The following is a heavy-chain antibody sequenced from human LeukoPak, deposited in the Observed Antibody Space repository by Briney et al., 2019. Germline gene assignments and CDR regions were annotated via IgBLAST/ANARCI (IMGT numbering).Heavy chain of an antibody. J-gene: IGHJ4*02. CDR3: ARVNRGLKI. D-gene: IGHD2/OR15-2a*01. V-gene: IGHV3-30*03. CDR1: GFTFSSYG. CDR2: ISYDGSNK. Sequence: PGGSLRLSCAVSGFTFSSYGIHWVRQAPGKGLEWVAVISYDGSNKYYADSVKGRFTISRDNSKNTLYLQLNSLRGEDTAVYYCARVNRGLKIWGQGTLVTVSS.